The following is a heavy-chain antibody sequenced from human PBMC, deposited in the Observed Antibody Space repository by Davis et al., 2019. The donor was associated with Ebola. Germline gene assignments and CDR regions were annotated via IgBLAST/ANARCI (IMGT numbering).Heavy chain of an antibody. CDR3: ARLVGATWSGALEI. V-gene: IGHV4-34*01. CDR2: INHSGST. J-gene: IGHJ3*02. CDR1: GGSFSNYY. Sequence: MPSETLSLTCAVYGGSFSNYYWSWIRQPPGKGLEWLGEINHSGSTNYNPSLKSRVTISVDTSKNQFYMKLSAVTAADTAVYYCARLVGATWSGALEIWGQGTMVTVSS. D-gene: IGHD1-26*01.